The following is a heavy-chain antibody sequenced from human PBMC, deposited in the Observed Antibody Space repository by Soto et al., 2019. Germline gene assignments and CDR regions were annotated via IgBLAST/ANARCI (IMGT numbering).Heavy chain of an antibody. CDR2: ISDRPTGHT. CDR1: GFTFSHYT. CDR3: TTRMTAHFDY. D-gene: IGHD2-21*02. V-gene: IGHV3-23*01. J-gene: IGHJ4*02. Sequence: GGSLRLSCVASGFTFSHYTLNWVRRAPGKGLEWVSTISDRPTGHTHYAESVRGRSTISRDDSRDTVFLQMDSLRAEDTAVYYCTTRMTAHFDYWGQGVLVTVSS.